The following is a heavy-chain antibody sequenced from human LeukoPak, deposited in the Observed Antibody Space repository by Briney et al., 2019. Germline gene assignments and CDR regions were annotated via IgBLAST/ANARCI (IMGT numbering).Heavy chain of an antibody. CDR2: IKSKTDGGTT. CDR3: TTDSPHTIPNYYYGMDV. Sequence: GGSLRLSCAASGFTFSNAWMSWVRQAPGKGLEWVGRIKSKTDGGTTDYAAPVKGRFTISRDDSKNTLYLQMNSLKTEDTAVYYCTTDSPHTIPNYYYGMDVWGQGTTVTVSS. J-gene: IGHJ6*02. V-gene: IGHV3-15*01. CDR1: GFTFSNAW. D-gene: IGHD3-3*01.